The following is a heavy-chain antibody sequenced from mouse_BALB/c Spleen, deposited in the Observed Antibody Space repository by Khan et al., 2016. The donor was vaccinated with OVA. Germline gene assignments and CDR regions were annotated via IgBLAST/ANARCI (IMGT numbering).Heavy chain of an antibody. Sequence: QVQLQRSGTELARPGASVKLSCKASGYIFIDYNINWVKQRTGQGLEWIGEISPGSGNTYYNEKFKGKATLTADKSSSTAYMQLSSLTSEDSAVYVCAREWGSWFPYWGQGTLITVSA. D-gene: IGHD1-3*01. J-gene: IGHJ3*01. CDR2: ISPGSGNT. CDR3: AREWGSWFPY. CDR1: GYIFIDYN. V-gene: IGHV1-77*01.